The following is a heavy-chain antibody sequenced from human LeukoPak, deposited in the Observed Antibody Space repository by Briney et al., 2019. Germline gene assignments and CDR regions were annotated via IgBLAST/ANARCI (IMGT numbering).Heavy chain of an antibody. CDR2: MYYSGST. Sequence: WETLALTCAGSGYSIRSGYHWGLIRQSAGKGVEWVGFMYYSGSTDYDPSLKSRVTISVDTSKNQFSLKLSSVTPADTAVYYCARRIVSSSSGLDYWGQGTLVTVSS. CDR1: GYSIRSGYH. V-gene: IGHV4-38-2*01. CDR3: ARRIVSSSSGLDY. J-gene: IGHJ4*02. D-gene: IGHD6-6*01.